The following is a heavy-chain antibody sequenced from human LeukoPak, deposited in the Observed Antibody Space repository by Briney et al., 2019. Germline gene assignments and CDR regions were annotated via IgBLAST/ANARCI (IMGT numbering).Heavy chain of an antibody. V-gene: IGHV4-59*01. CDR3: ARGLTGTTCFDY. Sequence: PSETLSLTCTVSGGSISSYYWSWIRQPPGKGLEWIGYIYYSGSTNYNPSLKSRVTISVDTSKNQFSLKLSSVTAADTAVYYCARGLTGTTCFDYWGQGTLVTVSS. D-gene: IGHD1-20*01. J-gene: IGHJ4*02. CDR1: GGSISSYY. CDR2: IYYSGST.